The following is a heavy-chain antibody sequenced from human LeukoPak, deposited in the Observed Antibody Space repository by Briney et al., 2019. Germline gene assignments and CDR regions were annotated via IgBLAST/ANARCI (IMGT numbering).Heavy chain of an antibody. V-gene: IGHV5-51*01. CDR3: ARQAYHDSSRYYLFDS. Sequence: GESLKISCKGSGYNFTISWIGWMRQMPGKGLEWMGTIYAGDSDTRYRPSFQGQVTMPADKSISTAYLQWSSLKASDTAMYYCARQAYHDSSRYYLFDSWGQGTLVTVSS. D-gene: IGHD3-22*01. CDR1: GYNFTISW. CDR2: IYAGDSDT. J-gene: IGHJ4*02.